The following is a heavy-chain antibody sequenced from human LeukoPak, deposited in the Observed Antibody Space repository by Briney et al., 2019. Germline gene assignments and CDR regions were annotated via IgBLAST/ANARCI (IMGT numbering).Heavy chain of an antibody. CDR1: GFTFSSYE. CDR3: ARLGYCSGGSCFTSGAFDI. Sequence: GGSLRLSCAVSGFTFSSYEMNWVRQAPGKGLEWVSSISSSSSYIYYADSVKGRFTISRDNAKNSLYLRMNSLRAEDTAVYYCARLGYCSGGSCFTSGAFDIWGQGTMVTVSS. V-gene: IGHV3-21*01. CDR2: ISSSSSYI. D-gene: IGHD2-15*01. J-gene: IGHJ3*02.